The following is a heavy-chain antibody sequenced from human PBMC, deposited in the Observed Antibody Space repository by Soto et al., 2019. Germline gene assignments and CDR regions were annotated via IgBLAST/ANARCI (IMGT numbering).Heavy chain of an antibody. CDR3: ARQQLVPYYYYGMDV. CDR1: GGSISSSSYY. Sequence: QLQLQESGPGLVKPSETLSLTCTVSGGSISSSSYYWGWIRQPPGKGLEWIGSIYYSGSTYYNPSLKSRVTISVDTSKNQFSLKLSSVTAADTAVYYCARQQLVPYYYYGMDVWGQGTTVTVSS. CDR2: IYYSGST. D-gene: IGHD6-13*01. V-gene: IGHV4-39*01. J-gene: IGHJ6*02.